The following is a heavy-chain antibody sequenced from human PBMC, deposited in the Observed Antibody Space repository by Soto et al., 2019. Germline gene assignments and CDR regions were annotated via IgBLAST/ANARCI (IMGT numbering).Heavy chain of an antibody. D-gene: IGHD5-18*01. CDR2: IYYSGST. CDR3: ARLPYSYDYYFDY. Sequence: PSETLSLTCTVSGGSIISSTYYWGWIRQPPGKGLEWLGSIYYSGSTYYNPSLKSRVTISVDMSKNQFSLKLSSVTAADTAVYYCARLPYSYDYYFDYWGQGTQVTVSS. J-gene: IGHJ4*02. CDR1: GGSIISSTYY. V-gene: IGHV4-39*01.